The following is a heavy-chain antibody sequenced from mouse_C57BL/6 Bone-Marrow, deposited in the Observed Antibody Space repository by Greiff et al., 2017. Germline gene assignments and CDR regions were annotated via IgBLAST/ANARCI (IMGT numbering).Heavy chain of an antibody. V-gene: IGHV8-12*01. CDR1: GFSLSTSGMG. D-gene: IGHD2-4*01. Sequence: QVTLKESGPGILQSSQTLSLTCSFSGFSLSTSGMGVSWIRQPSGKGLEWLAHIYWDDDKRYNPSLKSRLTISKDTSRNQVFLKITSVDTADTATYYCARRVDYDGGDWYFDVWGTGTTVTVSS. J-gene: IGHJ1*03. CDR3: ARRVDYDGGDWYFDV. CDR2: IYWDDDK.